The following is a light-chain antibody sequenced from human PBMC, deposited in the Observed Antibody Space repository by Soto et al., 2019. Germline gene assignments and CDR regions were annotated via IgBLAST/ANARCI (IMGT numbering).Light chain of an antibody. CDR3: QQYNNWPPIT. V-gene: IGKV3-15*01. CDR2: GAS. J-gene: IGKJ5*01. CDR1: QSVGTN. Sequence: ILFPQSPGTLSLSPGERATLSCRASQSVGTNLAWYQQKPGQAPRLLIYGASTRATGIPARFSGSGSGTEFTLTISSLQSEDFAVYYCQQYNNWPPITFGQGTRLEIK.